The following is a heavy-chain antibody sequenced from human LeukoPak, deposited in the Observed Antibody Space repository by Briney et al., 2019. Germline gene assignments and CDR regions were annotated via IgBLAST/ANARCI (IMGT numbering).Heavy chain of an antibody. D-gene: IGHD3-9*01. CDR2: INHSGST. J-gene: IGHJ6*02. Sequence: SETLSLTCAVYGGSFSGYYWSWIRQPPGKGLEWIGEINHSGSTNYNPSLKSRVTISVDTSKNQFSLKLSSVTAADTAVYYCARFNVYYNILTGYYPPYYYYGMDVWGQGTTVTVSS. CDR1: GGSFSGYY. V-gene: IGHV4-34*01. CDR3: ARFNVYYNILTGYYPPYYYYGMDV.